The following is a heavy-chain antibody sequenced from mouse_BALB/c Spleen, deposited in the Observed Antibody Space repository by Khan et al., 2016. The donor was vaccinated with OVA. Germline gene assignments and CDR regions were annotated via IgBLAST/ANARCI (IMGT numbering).Heavy chain of an antibody. CDR1: GYTFTSYY. D-gene: IGHD2-1*01. CDR3: AREGYYGNYRAWFAY. V-gene: IGHV1S56*01. CDR2: IYPGNVNT. J-gene: IGHJ3*01. Sequence: QIQLVQSGPELMKPGASVRISCKASGYTFTSYYIYWVKQRPGQGLEWIGWIYPGNVNTKYNEKFKGKATLTADKSSNTAYIQLSSLTSEDSAVYFCAREGYYGNYRAWFAYWGQGTLVTVSA.